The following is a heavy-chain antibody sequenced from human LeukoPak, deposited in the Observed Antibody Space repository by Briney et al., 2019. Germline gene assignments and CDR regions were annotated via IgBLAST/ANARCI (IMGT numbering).Heavy chain of an antibody. CDR2: IYYSGST. CDR3: ARVPDSSSWYGVWYFDL. CDR1: GGSISSYY. D-gene: IGHD6-13*01. J-gene: IGHJ2*01. Sequence: PSETLSLICTVSGGSISSYYWSWIRQPPGKGLEWIGYIYYSGSTNYNPSLKSRVTVSVDTSKNQFSLKLSSVTAADTAVYYCARVPDSSSWYGVWYFDLWGRGTLVTVSS. V-gene: IGHV4-59*01.